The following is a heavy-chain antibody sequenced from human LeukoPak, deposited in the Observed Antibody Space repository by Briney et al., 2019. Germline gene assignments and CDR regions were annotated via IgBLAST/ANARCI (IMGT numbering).Heavy chain of an antibody. J-gene: IGHJ4*02. V-gene: IGHV4-34*01. Sequence: SETLSLTCAVYGGSFSGYYWSWIRQPPGKGLEWIGYIYYSGSTNYNPSLKRRVTISIDTSKNQFSLKLSSVTAADTAVFYCARVSSSSWYDIHYFDYWSQGTLVTVSS. CDR1: GGSFSGYY. CDR2: IYYSGST. D-gene: IGHD6-13*01. CDR3: ARVSSSSWYDIHYFDY.